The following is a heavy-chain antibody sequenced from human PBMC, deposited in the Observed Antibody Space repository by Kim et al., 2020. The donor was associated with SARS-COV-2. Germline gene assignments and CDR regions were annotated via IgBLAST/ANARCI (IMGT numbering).Heavy chain of an antibody. V-gene: IGHV4-59*01. Sequence: SETLSLTCTVSGGSISSYYWSWIRQPPGKGLEWIGYIYYSGSTNYNPSLKSRVTISVDTSKNQFSLKLSSVTAADTAVYYCARIPLFYTAMGYYFDYWGQGTLVTVSS. CDR2: IYYSGST. CDR1: GGSISSYY. D-gene: IGHD5-18*01. CDR3: ARIPLFYTAMGYYFDY. J-gene: IGHJ4*02.